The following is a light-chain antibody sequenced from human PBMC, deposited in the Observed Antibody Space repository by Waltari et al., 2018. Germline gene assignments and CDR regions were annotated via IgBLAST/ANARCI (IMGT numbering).Light chain of an antibody. CDR1: QGISTY. Sequence: DIQMTQSPSSLSASAGDRVTITCRASQGISTYLNWNQQKPGKAPKRLIYAASSLESGVPSRFSGSGSGTDFTLTISSLQPEDFATYYCLQYNSNPWTFGQGTKVEIK. J-gene: IGKJ1*01. V-gene: IGKV1-17*01. CDR3: LQYNSNPWT. CDR2: AAS.